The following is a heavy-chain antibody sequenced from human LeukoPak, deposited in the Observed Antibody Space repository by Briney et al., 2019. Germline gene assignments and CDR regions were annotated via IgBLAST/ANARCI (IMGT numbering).Heavy chain of an antibody. CDR1: GGSISSGDYY. CDR3: AGSYWRPQYYFDY. J-gene: IGHJ4*02. Sequence: SETLSLTCTVSGGSISSGDYYWSWIRQPPGTGLEWIGYIYYSGSTYYNPSLKSRVTISVDTSKNQFSLKLSSVTAADTAVYYCAGSYWRPQYYFDYWGQGTLVTVSS. V-gene: IGHV4-30-4*01. D-gene: IGHD2-15*01. CDR2: IYYSGST.